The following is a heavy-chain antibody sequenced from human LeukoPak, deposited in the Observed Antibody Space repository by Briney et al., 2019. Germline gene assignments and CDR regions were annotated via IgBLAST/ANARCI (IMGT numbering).Heavy chain of an antibody. J-gene: IGHJ4*02. CDR3: ARAVAGTEGWFDY. CDR2: TYYRSKWYN. CDR1: GDSVSSNSFA. V-gene: IGHV6-1*01. D-gene: IGHD6-19*01. Sequence: QTPSLTCAISGDSVSSNSFAWNWIRQSPSRGLEWLGRTYYRSKWYNDYAVPVKSRVAINPDTSRNQFSLQLNSVTPEDTAVYYCARAVAGTEGWFDYWGQGALVTVSS.